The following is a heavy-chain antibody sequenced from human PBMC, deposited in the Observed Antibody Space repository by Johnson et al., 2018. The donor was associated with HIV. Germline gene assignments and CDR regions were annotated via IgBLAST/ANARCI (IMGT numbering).Heavy chain of an antibody. CDR1: GFSVSRNY. CDR2: SWNSGSI. CDR3: ARDGPRGSYGAFDI. D-gene: IGHD1-26*01. V-gene: IGHV3-23*04. J-gene: IGHJ3*02. Sequence: EVQLVESGGGLVKPGGSLRLSCAASGFSVSRNYKTWVRQAPGKGLAWVSGISWNSGSIGYAASVKGRFTIARDNSTNTLYLQMNSLRAEDTALYYCARDGPRGSYGAFDIWGQGTMVTVSS.